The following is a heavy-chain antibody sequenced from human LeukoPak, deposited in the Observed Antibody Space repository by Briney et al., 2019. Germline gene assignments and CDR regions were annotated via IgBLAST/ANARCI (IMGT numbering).Heavy chain of an antibody. Sequence: SETLSLTCSVSGGSISSFYWNWTRQPPGKGLEWIGDIYSSGNTNYSPSLQSRVTISVDTSKNQFSLQLSSVTAADTAVYYCARVVRGGVFDHWGQGALVTVSS. CDR2: IYSSGNT. CDR1: GGSISSFY. CDR3: ARVVRGGVFDH. J-gene: IGHJ4*02. D-gene: IGHD3-10*02. V-gene: IGHV4-4*09.